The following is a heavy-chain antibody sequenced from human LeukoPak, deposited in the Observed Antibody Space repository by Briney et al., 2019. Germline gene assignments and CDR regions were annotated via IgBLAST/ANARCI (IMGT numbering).Heavy chain of an antibody. J-gene: IGHJ4*02. CDR3: AKERTSDYGDYVFDY. D-gene: IGHD4-17*01. CDR2: ISGGGDNT. Sequence: GGSLRPSWAAAGFTFNSYAMSWVRQAPGKGLGWDSAISGGGDNTYYADSVKGRFTISRDNSKNTLYLQMNSLRAEDTAVYYCAKERTSDYGDYVFDYWGQGTLVTVSS. V-gene: IGHV3-23*01. CDR1: GFTFNSYA.